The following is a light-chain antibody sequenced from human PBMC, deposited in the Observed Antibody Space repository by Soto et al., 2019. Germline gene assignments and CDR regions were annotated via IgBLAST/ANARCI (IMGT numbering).Light chain of an antibody. CDR3: QQTYNTLWT. CDR2: GAS. J-gene: IGKJ1*01. Sequence: DIQMTQSPSSLSASVGDRVTITCRASQSIRTYLNWYQQKPGKAPKLLIFGASSLQSGVPSRFSGSGSGTDFTLTISSLQPEDFATYYCQQTYNTLWTFGQGTKVEGK. V-gene: IGKV1-39*01. CDR1: QSIRTY.